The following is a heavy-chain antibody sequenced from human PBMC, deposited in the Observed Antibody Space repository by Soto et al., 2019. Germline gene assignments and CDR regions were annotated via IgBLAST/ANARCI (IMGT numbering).Heavy chain of an antibody. D-gene: IGHD6-13*01. CDR1: GGTFSSYA. J-gene: IGHJ3*02. V-gene: IGHV1-69*06. CDR2: IIPIFGTA. Sequence: SVKVSCKTSGGTFSSYAISWVRQAPGQGLEWMGGIIPIFGTANYAQKFQGRVTITADKSTSTAYMELSSLRSEDTAVYYCARDSGYSSSWHLAGAFDIWGQGTMVTVSS. CDR3: ARDSGYSSSWHLAGAFDI.